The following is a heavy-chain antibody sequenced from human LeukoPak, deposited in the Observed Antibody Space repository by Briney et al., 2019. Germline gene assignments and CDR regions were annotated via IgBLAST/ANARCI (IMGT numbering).Heavy chain of an antibody. CDR1: GGSISSGSYY. J-gene: IGHJ4*02. Sequence: SETLSLTCTVSGGSISSGSYYWSWIRQPAGKGLEWIGRIYTSGSTNYNPSLKSRVTISVDTSKNQFSLKLSSVTAADTAVYYCARTSSSGLVGGCYFDYWGQGTLVTVSS. D-gene: IGHD6-19*01. V-gene: IGHV4-61*02. CDR2: IYTSGST. CDR3: ARTSSSGLVGGCYFDY.